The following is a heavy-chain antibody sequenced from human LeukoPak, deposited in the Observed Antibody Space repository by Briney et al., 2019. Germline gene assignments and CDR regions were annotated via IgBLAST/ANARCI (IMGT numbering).Heavy chain of an antibody. J-gene: IGHJ6*04. CDR2: IYSGGST. D-gene: IGHD2-2*01. Sequence: GGSLRLSCAASGFTVSSNYMSWVRQAPGKGLEWVSVIYSGGSTYYADSAKSRFTISRDNSKNTLYLQMNSLRAEDTAVYYCARDSYCSSTSCEYYYYGMDVWGKGTTVTVSS. V-gene: IGHV3-53*01. CDR3: ARDSYCSSTSCEYYYYGMDV. CDR1: GFTVSSNY.